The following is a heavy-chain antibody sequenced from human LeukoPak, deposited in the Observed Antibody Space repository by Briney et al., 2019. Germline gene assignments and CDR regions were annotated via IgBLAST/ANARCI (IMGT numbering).Heavy chain of an antibody. V-gene: IGHV3-48*04. CDR1: GFIFRSHG. D-gene: IGHD4-17*01. Sequence: GGSLRLSCAGSGFIFRSHGMIWVRQARGRGLGWVSYISPGGNTIYYADSMKGRFTVSRDDAKNSLSLHMNSLRAEDTAVYYCARVRGPTVTTMYFDYWGQGTLVTVSS. CDR3: ARVRGPTVTTMYFDY. CDR2: ISPGGNTI. J-gene: IGHJ4*02.